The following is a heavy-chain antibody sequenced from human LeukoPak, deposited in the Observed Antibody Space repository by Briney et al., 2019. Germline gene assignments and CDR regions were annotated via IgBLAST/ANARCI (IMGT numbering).Heavy chain of an antibody. CDR2: IRYDGSNK. CDR1: GFTFSSYG. Sequence: GGSLRLSCAASGFTFSSYGMHWVRLAPGKGLEWVAFIRYDGSNKYYADSVKGRFTISRDNSKNTLYLQMNSLRAEDTAVYYCAKDQDIVVVIATPDFDYWGQGTLVTVSS. V-gene: IGHV3-30*02. CDR3: AKDQDIVVVIATPDFDY. J-gene: IGHJ4*02. D-gene: IGHD2-21*01.